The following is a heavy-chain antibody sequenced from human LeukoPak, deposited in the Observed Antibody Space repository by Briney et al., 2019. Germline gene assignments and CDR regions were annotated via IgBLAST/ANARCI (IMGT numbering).Heavy chain of an antibody. CDR1: GYTFTSYD. D-gene: IGHD6-13*01. V-gene: IGHV1-69*06. CDR2: IIPIFGTA. Sequence: SVKVSCKASGYTFTSYDINWVRQAPGQGLEWMGGIIPIFGTANYAQKFQGRVTITADKSTSTAYMELSSLRSEDTAVYYCARVINLYSSSPNWFDPWGQGTLVTVSS. CDR3: ARVINLYSSSPNWFDP. J-gene: IGHJ5*02.